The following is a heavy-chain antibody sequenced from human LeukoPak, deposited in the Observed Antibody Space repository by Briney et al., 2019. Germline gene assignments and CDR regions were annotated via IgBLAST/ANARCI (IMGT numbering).Heavy chain of an antibody. CDR3: ARGRVSRAWGY. CDR1: GGSISSSSYY. D-gene: IGHD3-16*01. J-gene: IGHJ4*02. V-gene: IGHV4-39*01. Sequence: SETLSLTCTVSGGSISSSSYYWGWIRQPPGKGLEWIGSIYYSGSTYYNPSLKSRVTISVDTSKNQFSLKLSSVTAADTAVYYCARGRVSRAWGYWGQGTLVTVSS. CDR2: IYYSGST.